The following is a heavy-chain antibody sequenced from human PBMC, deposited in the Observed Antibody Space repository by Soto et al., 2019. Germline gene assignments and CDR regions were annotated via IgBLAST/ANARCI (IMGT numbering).Heavy chain of an antibody. V-gene: IGHV3-48*02. J-gene: IGHJ4*01. CDR1: GFSFSDYG. CDR2: ISDTGFTI. D-gene: IGHD5-18*01. Sequence: EVQLVESGGGLQQPGGSLRLSCAASGFSFSDYGMNWFRQAPGKGLEWVSFISDTGFTIYYADSVKGRFTISRDNAKNSLFLQMDSLRDEDTAVYYCARRQGLLQYSDFWGHGTLVTVSS. CDR3: ARRQGLLQYSDF.